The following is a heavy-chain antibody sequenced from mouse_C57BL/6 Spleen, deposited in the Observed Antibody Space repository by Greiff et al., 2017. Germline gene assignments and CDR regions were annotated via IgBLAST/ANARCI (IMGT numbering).Heavy chain of an antibody. V-gene: IGHV5-12*01. CDR3: ARQGSSFYAMDY. D-gene: IGHD1-1*01. CDR2: ISNGGGST. J-gene: IGHJ4*01. CDR1: GFTFSDYY. Sequence: DVKLVESGGGLVQPGGSLKLSCAASGFTFSDYYMYWVRQTPEKRLEWVAYISNGGGSTYYPDTVKGRFTISRDNAKNTLYLQMSRLKSEDTAMYYCARQGSSFYAMDYWGQGTSVTVSS.